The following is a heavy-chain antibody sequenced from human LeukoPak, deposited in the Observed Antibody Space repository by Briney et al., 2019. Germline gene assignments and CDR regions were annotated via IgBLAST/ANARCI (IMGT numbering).Heavy chain of an antibody. CDR3: TTEGYGDYDY. Sequence: GGSLRLSCEASGFSFKYAWMSWARQAPGKGLEWIGRIKSKTDGGTTEYAAPVKGRFTISRDDSKNTLYLQMNSLKTEDTAVYYCTTEGYGDYDYWGQGTLVIVSS. J-gene: IGHJ4*02. D-gene: IGHD4-17*01. CDR1: GFSFKYAW. CDR2: IKSKTDGGTT. V-gene: IGHV3-15*01.